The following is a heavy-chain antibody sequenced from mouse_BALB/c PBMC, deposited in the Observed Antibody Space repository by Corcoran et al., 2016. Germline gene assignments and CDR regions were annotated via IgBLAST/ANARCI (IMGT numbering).Heavy chain of an antibody. J-gene: IGHJ3*01. CDR3: ARFEYGRAWFAY. Sequence: EVQLQQSGAELVKPGASVKLSCTASGFNIKDTYMHWVKQRPEQGLEWIGRIDPANGNTKYDPKFQGKATITADTSSNTAYLQLSSLTSEDTAVYYCARFEYGRAWFAYWGQGTLVTVS. CDR2: IDPANGNT. CDR1: GFNIKDTY. D-gene: IGHD2-10*02. V-gene: IGHV14-3*02.